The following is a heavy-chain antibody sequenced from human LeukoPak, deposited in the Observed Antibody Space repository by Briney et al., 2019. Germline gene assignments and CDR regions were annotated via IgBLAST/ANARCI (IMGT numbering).Heavy chain of an antibody. V-gene: IGHV4-34*01. CDR1: GGSFSGYY. D-gene: IGHD3-3*01. CDR3: ARGHRLRFLEWLLSPLDY. CDR2: INHSGST. J-gene: IGHJ4*02. Sequence: SETLSLTCAVYGGSFSGYYWSWIRQPPGKGLEWIGEINHSGSTNYNPSLKSRVTISVDTSKNQFSLKLSSVTAADTAVYYCARGHRLRFLEWLLSPLDYWGQGTLVTVSS.